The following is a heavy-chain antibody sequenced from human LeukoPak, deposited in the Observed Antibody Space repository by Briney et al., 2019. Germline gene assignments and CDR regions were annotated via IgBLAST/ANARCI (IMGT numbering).Heavy chain of an antibody. V-gene: IGHV4-39*01. CDR2: INYSGDI. CDR3: ARVDIGVVPSTTFDF. Sequence: PSETLSLTCTVSGGSISSCNYYWGWIRQPPGKGLEWIGSINYSGDIYSNPSLKSRVTISVDTSKNQFSLKLSSVTAADTAVYYCARVDIGVVPSTTFDFWGQGTLVTVSS. CDR1: GGSISSCNYY. J-gene: IGHJ4*02. D-gene: IGHD2-2*03.